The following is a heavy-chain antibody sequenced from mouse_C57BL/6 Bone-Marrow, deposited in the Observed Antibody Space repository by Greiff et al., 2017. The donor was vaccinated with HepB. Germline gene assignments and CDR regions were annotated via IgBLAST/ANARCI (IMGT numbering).Heavy chain of an antibody. CDR2: ISDGGSYT. V-gene: IGHV5-4*03. D-gene: IGHD2-12*01. CDR3: ARLRRFAY. Sequence: EVKLMESGGGLVKPGGSLKLSCAASGFTFSSYAMSWDRQTPEKRLEWVATISDGGSYTYYPDNVKGRFTISRDNAKNNLYLQMSHLKSEDTAMYYCARLRRFAYWGQGTLVTVSA. J-gene: IGHJ3*01. CDR1: GFTFSSYA.